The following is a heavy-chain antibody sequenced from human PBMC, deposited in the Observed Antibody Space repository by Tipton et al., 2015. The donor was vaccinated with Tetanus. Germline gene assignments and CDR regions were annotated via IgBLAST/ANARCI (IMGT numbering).Heavy chain of an antibody. J-gene: IGHJ4*02. CDR3: ARLPRGITGTHFDY. CDR2: IYYSGST. D-gene: IGHD1-20*01. V-gene: IGHV4-30-4*01. Sequence: TLSLTCTVSGGSISSGDYYWSWIRQPPGKGLEWIGYIYYSGSTYYNPSLKSRVTISVDTSKNQFSLKLSSVTAADTAVYYCARLPRGITGTHFDYWGQGTLVTVSS. CDR1: GGSISSGDYY.